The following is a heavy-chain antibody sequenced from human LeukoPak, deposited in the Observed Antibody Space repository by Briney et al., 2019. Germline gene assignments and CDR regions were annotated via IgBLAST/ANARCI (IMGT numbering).Heavy chain of an antibody. CDR3: ARAITINFDY. D-gene: IGHD3-3*01. CDR1: GGSISSGSYY. CDR2: IYTSGST. V-gene: IGHV4-61*02. Sequence: SETLSLTCTVSGGSISSGSYYWSWIRQPAGKGLEWIGRIYTSGSTNYNPSLKSRATISVDTSKNQFSLKLSSVTAADTAVYYCARAITINFDYWGQGTLVTVSS. J-gene: IGHJ4*02.